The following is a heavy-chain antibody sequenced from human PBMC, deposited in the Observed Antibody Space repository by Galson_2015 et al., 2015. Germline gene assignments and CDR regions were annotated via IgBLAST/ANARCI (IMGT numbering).Heavy chain of an antibody. CDR3: AKDRDSGSYYYYYGMDV. CDR1: GFTFSSYA. CDR2: ISNSGGIT. D-gene: IGHD1-26*01. Sequence: SLRLSCAASGFTFSSYAMSWVRQAPGKGLEWVSDISNSGGITYYADSVKGRFTIPRDNSKNTLYLQMNSLRADDTAVYYCAKDRDSGSYYYYYGMDVWAKGPRSPSP. V-gene: IGHV3-23*01. J-gene: IGHJ6*02.